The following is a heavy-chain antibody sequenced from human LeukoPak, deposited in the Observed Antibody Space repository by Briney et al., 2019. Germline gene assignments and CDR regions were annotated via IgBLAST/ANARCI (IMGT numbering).Heavy chain of an antibody. CDR1: GGSISSYY. J-gene: IGHJ6*03. CDR2: IYYSGST. V-gene: IGHV4-59*01. Sequence: SETLSLTCTVSGGSISSYYWSWIRQPPGKGLEWIGYIYYSGSTNYNPSLKSRVTVSVDTSKNQFSLKLSSVTAADTAVYYCARLRPYDSSGYSPYYYMDVWGKGTTVTISS. CDR3: ARLRPYDSSGYSPYYYMDV. D-gene: IGHD3-22*01.